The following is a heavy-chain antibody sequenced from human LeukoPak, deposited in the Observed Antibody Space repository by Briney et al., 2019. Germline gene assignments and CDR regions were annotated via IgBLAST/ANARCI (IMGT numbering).Heavy chain of an antibody. J-gene: IGHJ3*02. D-gene: IGHD6-13*01. V-gene: IGHV4-59*01. CDR3: AARDSSSWYGAFDI. CDR2: IYYSGST. Sequence: PSETLSLTCTASGGSISSYYWSWIRQPPGKGLEWIGYIYYSGSTNYNPSLKSRVIISRDTSKNQLSLKLSSVTAADTAVYYCAARDSSSWYGAFDIWGQGTMVTVSS. CDR1: GGSISSYY.